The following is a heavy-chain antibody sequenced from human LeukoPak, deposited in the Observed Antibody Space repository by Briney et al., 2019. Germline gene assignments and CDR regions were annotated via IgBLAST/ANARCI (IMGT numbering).Heavy chain of an antibody. CDR1: GVSVTTSGYY. V-gene: IGHV4-39*01. D-gene: IGHD2-2*01. Sequence: KPSETLSLTCTVFGVSVTTSGYYGAWIRQPPGRGLEWIGSISYSGITYYKPSLRGRVTISGDTAKNQFSLKLSSVTAADTAVYHCARHNDYASLMDVWGQGTTVTVSS. J-gene: IGHJ6*02. CDR3: ARHNDYASLMDV. CDR2: ISYSGIT.